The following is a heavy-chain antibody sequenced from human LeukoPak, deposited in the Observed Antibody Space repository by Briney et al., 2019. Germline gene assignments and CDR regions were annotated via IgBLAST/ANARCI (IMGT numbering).Heavy chain of an antibody. CDR3: ARVGALCSSTSCYLNWFDP. V-gene: IGHV4-34*01. D-gene: IGHD2-2*01. Sequence: SETLSLTCAVYGGSFSGYYWSWIRQPPGKGLEWIGEINHSGGTNYNPSLKSRVTISVDTSKNQFSLKLSSVTAADTAVYYCARVGALCSSTSCYLNWFDPWGQGTLVTVSS. CDR1: GGSFSGYY. J-gene: IGHJ5*02. CDR2: INHSGGT.